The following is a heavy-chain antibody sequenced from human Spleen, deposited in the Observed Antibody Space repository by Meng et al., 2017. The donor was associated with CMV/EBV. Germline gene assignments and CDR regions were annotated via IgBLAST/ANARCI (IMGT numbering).Heavy chain of an antibody. CDR1: GDAFSRFA. D-gene: IGHD2-2*01. J-gene: IGHJ6*02. CDR3: ARAGYCSSTSCYPWGMDV. V-gene: IGHV1-69*10. CDR2: VIPVLGST. Sequence: SVKVSCKASGDAFSRFAISWVRQAPGQGPEWMGGVIPVLGSTNYAQKFQDRVTITADKSTSTAYMELSSLRSEDTAVYYCARAGYCSSTSCYPWGMDVWGQGTTVTVSS.